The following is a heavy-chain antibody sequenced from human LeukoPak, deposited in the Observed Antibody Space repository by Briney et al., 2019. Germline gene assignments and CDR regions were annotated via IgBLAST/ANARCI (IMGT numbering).Heavy chain of an antibody. CDR2: IIPIFGTA. CDR1: GGTFSSYA. Sequence: SVKVSCKASGGTFSSYAISWVRQAPGQGLEWMGGIIPIFGTANYAQKFQGRVTITADESTSTAYMELSSLRSEDTAVYYCAGRFRSSLSWFDPWGQGTLVTVSS. D-gene: IGHD6-13*01. V-gene: IGHV1-69*13. J-gene: IGHJ5*02. CDR3: AGRFRSSLSWFDP.